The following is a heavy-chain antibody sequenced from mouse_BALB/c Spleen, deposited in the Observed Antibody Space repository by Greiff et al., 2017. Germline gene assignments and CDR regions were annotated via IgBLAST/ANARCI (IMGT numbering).Heavy chain of an antibody. CDR3: ARTPLYYGNFYWYFDV. CDR2: INPSSGYT. CDR1: GYTFTSYT. D-gene: IGHD2-1*01. V-gene: IGHV1-4*02. Sequence: LVESAAELARPGASVKMSCKASGYTFTSYTMHWVKQRPGQGLEWIGYINPSSGYTEYNQKFKDKTTLTADKSSSTAYMQLSSLTSEDSAVYYCARTPLYYGNFYWYFDVWGAGTTVTVSS. J-gene: IGHJ1*01.